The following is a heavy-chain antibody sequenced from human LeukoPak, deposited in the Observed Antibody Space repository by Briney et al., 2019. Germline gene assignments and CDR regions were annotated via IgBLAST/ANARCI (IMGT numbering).Heavy chain of an antibody. CDR1: GYSIRSGYY. V-gene: IGHV4-38-2*02. CDR2: MYHSGST. D-gene: IGHD3-10*01. Sequence: SETLSLTCTVSGYSIRSGYYWGWIRPPPGKGLEWIGSMYHSGSTYYNPSLRSRVIISVDTSKNQFSLRLRSVTAADTAVYYCARAINGVIILYYFYYMDVWGKGTTVTVSS. CDR3: ARAINGVIILYYFYYMDV. J-gene: IGHJ6*03.